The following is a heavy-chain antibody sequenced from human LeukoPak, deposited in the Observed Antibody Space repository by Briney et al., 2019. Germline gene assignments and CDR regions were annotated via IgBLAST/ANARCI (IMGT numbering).Heavy chain of an antibody. J-gene: IGHJ4*02. D-gene: IGHD6-19*01. CDR3: ASGGRGYSGWWYFDY. V-gene: IGHV1-2*02. CDR1: GYKFTDYY. CDR2: INPNGGNT. Sequence: ASVKVSCKASGYKFTDYYMHWVRQAPGQGLEWMGWINPNGGNTKYAQKFQGRVTMTRDTSISTGYMEVSRLTSDDTAVYYCASGGRGYSGWWYFDYWGQGTLVTVSS.